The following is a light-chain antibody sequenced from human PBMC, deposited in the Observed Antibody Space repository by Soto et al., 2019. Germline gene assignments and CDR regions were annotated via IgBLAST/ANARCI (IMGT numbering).Light chain of an antibody. Sequence: DTQMTQSPSSLSASVGDRVTITCRASQSISNHLNWYQQKPGKAPKVLIYAASNLQNGVPSRFSGSGSGTEFTLTITNLQPEDFAPYYCQQTYSPSITFGPGTKVDVK. CDR2: AAS. CDR3: QQTYSPSIT. V-gene: IGKV1-39*01. J-gene: IGKJ3*01. CDR1: QSISNH.